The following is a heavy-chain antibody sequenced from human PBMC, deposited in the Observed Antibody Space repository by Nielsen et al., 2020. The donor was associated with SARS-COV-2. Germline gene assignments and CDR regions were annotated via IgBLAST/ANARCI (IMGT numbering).Heavy chain of an antibody. V-gene: IGHV1-58*02. CDR2: IVVGSGNT. D-gene: IGHD3-22*01. J-gene: IGHJ4*02. Sequence: SVKVSCKASGFTFTNSAMQWVRQARGQRLEWIGWIVVGSGNTNYAQKFQERVTITRDMSTSTAYMELSSLRSEDTAVYYCAALTTPDSSGYTDYWGQGTLVTVSS. CDR3: AALTTPDSSGYTDY. CDR1: GFTFTNSA.